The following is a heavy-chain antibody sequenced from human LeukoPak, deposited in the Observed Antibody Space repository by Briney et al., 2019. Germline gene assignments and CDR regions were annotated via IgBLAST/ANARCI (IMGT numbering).Heavy chain of an antibody. D-gene: IGHD5-24*01. CDR1: GASIDSYY. J-gene: IGHJ3*02. CDR2: TYTGGRT. Sequence: SETLSLTCTVSGASIDSYYWSWIRQSPGKGLEWVGYTYTGGRTDYNPSLKSRVTISVDTSKNQFSLKVDSVTAADTAVYFCARHGRDRASRNQGDAFGIWGQGTRVIVSS. V-gene: IGHV4-4*09. CDR3: ARHGRDRASRNQGDAFGI.